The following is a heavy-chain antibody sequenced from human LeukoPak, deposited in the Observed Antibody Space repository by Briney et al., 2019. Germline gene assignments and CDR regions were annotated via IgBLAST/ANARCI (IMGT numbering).Heavy chain of an antibody. D-gene: IGHD2-15*01. CDR3: ARDCSGGSCYSEAPHPHWFDP. CDR1: GYTFTNYG. J-gene: IGHJ5*02. CDR2: ISAYNGNT. Sequence: ASVKDSCMASGYTFTNYGSSWVRQAPGQGLEWMGLISAYNGNTNYAQKLQGRVTMTTDTSTSTAYMELRSLRSDDTAVYYCARDCSGGSCYSEAPHPHWFDPWGQGTLVTVSS. V-gene: IGHV1-18*04.